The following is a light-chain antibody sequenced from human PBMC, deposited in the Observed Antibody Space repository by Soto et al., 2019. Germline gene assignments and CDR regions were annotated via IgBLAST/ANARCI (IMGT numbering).Light chain of an antibody. V-gene: IGKV1-8*01. CDR3: QQRKSYPIT. CDR1: QGISTS. Sequence: AIRMTQSPSSFSASTGDRVTITCRASQGISTSLAWYQQKPGKAPKLLIFTASTLQNGVPSRFSGSGSGTEFTVTITSLQPEDFATYYCQQRKSYPITFGQGTRLEIK. J-gene: IGKJ5*01. CDR2: TAS.